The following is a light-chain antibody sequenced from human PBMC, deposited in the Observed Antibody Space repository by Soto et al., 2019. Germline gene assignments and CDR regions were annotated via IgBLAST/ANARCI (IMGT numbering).Light chain of an antibody. CDR3: SARDDTLSGVV. CDR2: RSD. Sequence: QLVLTQPPSASGTPGRRVTISCAGSSSNIGSNHVYWYQQFPGMAPKLLMYRSDQRPTGVPDRFSGSRSGTSASLAISGLRSDDEADYYCSARDDTLSGVVFGGGTKLTVL. V-gene: IGLV1-47*01. CDR1: SSNIGSNH. J-gene: IGLJ2*01.